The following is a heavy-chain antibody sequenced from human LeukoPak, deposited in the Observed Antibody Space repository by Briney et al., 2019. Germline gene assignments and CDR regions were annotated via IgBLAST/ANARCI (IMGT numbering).Heavy chain of an antibody. D-gene: IGHD3-10*01. V-gene: IGHV3-48*03. CDR3: ASDVWFGELFDY. Sequence: GGSLRLSCAASGFTFSSYEMNWVRQAPGKGLEWVSYISSSGSTIYYADSVKGRFTISRDNAKNSLYMQMNSLRAEDTAVYYCASDVWFGELFDYWGQGTLVTVSS. J-gene: IGHJ4*02. CDR2: ISSSGSTI. CDR1: GFTFSSYE.